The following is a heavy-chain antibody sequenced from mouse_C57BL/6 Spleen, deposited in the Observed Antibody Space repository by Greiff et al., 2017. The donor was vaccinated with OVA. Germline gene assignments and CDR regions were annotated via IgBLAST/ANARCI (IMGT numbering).Heavy chain of an antibody. CDR1: GYTFTNYW. J-gene: IGHJ1*03. CDR3: ASSDYYGSSYWYFDV. CDR2: IYPGGGYT. V-gene: IGHV1-63*01. D-gene: IGHD1-1*01. Sequence: QVQLQQSGAELVRPGTSVKMSCKASGYTFTNYWIGWAKQRPGHGLEWIGDIYPGGGYTNYNEKFKGKATLTADKYSSTAYMQFSSLTSEDSAIYYCASSDYYGSSYWYFDVWGTGTTDTVSS.